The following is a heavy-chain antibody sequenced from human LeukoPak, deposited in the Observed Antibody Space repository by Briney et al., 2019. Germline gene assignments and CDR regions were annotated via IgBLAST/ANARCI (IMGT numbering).Heavy chain of an antibody. CDR2: IYYSGNT. Sequence: PSETLSLTCTVSGGSISSADYYWSWIRQPPGKGLEWIGYIYYSGNTYYNPSLKSRVTISVDTSKNQFSLKLSSVTAADTAVYYCARDGWYARAYFDYWGRGTLVTVSS. D-gene: IGHD6-19*01. CDR3: ARDGWYARAYFDY. J-gene: IGHJ4*02. CDR1: GGSISSADYY. V-gene: IGHV4-30-4*01.